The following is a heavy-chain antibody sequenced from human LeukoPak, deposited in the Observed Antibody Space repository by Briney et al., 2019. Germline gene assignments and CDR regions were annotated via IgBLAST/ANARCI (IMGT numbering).Heavy chain of an antibody. CDR2: IIPIFGIA. V-gene: IGHV1-69*04. Sequence: SVKVSCKASGGTFSSYAINWVRQAPGQGLEWMGRIIPIFGIANYAQKFQGRVTITADKSTSTAYMELSSLRSEDTAVYYCAIRYGSGTVGVLDPWGQGTLVTVSS. CDR3: AIRYGSGTVGVLDP. CDR1: GGTFSSYA. J-gene: IGHJ5*02. D-gene: IGHD3-10*01.